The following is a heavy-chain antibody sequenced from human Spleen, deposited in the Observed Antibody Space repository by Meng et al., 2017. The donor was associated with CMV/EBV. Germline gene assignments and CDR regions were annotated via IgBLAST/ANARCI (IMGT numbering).Heavy chain of an antibody. V-gene: IGHV1-8*02. D-gene: IGHD3-22*01. J-gene: IGHJ3*02. Sequence: ASVKVSCKASGYTFTSYGISWVRQAPGQGLEWMGWMNPNSGNTGYAQKFQGRVTMTRNTSISTAYMELSSLRSEDTAIYYCARGAGDYYDQEAFDIWGQGTMVTVSS. CDR3: ARGAGDYYDQEAFDI. CDR1: GYTFTSYG. CDR2: MNPNSGNT.